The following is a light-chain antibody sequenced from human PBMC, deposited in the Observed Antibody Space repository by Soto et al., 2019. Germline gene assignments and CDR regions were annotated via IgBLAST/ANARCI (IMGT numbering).Light chain of an antibody. CDR1: QSVKTF. CDR3: QQYNSWPLT. V-gene: IGKV3-11*01. Sequence: EIVLTQSPATLSLSQGERATLSCRASQSVKTFLVWYQQRPGQAPRLLIHDASHRATGVPTRISGSGSGTEFTLTISSLQSEDFAVYYCQQYNSWPLTFGGGTKVDI. CDR2: DAS. J-gene: IGKJ4*01.